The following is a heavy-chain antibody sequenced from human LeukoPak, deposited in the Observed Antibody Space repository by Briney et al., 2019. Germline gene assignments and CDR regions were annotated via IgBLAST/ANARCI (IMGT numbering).Heavy chain of an antibody. CDR3: AREAHSYGSPMDY. V-gene: IGHV3-21*01. CDR2: IFSSSTYI. D-gene: IGHD5-18*01. CDR1: GFAFNTYS. J-gene: IGHJ4*02. Sequence: GGSLRLSCAASGFAFNTYSMNWVRQAPGKGLEWVSFIFSSSTYIYYTDSVKGRFTISRDNAKNSLYLQMNSLRAEDTAVYYCAREAHSYGSPMDYWGQGTLVTVSS.